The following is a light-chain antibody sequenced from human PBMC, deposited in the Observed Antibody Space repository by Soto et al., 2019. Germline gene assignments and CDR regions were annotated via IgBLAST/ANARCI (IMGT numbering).Light chain of an antibody. V-gene: IGKV3-20*01. CDR1: QSVAGSY. CDR3: QQYGSSSEIT. J-gene: IGKJ5*01. Sequence: ENVLTQSPGTLSVSPGERANLSCSPSQSVAGSYLAWYQQKPGQAPRLVTYGASSRATGFPDRFSGSGSGTDFTLTISGLEPEDSAVYYCQQYGSSSEITFGQGTRLEI. CDR2: GAS.